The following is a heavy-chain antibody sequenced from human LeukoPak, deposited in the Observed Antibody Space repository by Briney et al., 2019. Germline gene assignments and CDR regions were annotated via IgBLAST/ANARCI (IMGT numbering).Heavy chain of an antibody. Sequence: SETLSLTCTVSGGSISSYYWGWIRQPPGKGLEWIGSIYYSGSTYYNPSLKSRVTISVDTSKNQFSLKLSSVTAADTAVYYCARHIFPGYYYDSSGDRTYYFDYWGQGTLVTVSS. V-gene: IGHV4-39*07. CDR3: ARHIFPGYYYDSSGDRTYYFDY. CDR1: GGSISSYY. D-gene: IGHD3-22*01. J-gene: IGHJ4*02. CDR2: IYYSGST.